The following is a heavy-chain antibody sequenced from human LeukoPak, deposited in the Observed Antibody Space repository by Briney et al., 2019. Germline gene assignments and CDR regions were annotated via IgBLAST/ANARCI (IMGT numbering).Heavy chain of an antibody. V-gene: IGHV1-69*04. Sequence: GASVKVSCKASGYTFTSYGISWVRQAPGQGLEWMGRIIPILGIANYAQKFQGRVTITADKSTSTAYMELSSLRSEDTAVYYCARGIAAAADWFDPWGQGTLVTVSS. CDR1: GYTFTSYG. J-gene: IGHJ5*02. CDR2: IIPILGIA. CDR3: ARGIAAAADWFDP. D-gene: IGHD6-13*01.